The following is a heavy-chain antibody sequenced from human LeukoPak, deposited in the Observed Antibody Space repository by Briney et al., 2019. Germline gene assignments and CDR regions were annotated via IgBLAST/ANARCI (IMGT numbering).Heavy chain of an antibody. CDR2: INPNSGGT. J-gene: IGHJ5*02. D-gene: IGHD3-10*01. CDR1: GYTLTAYY. Sequence: ASVRVSSTASGYTLTAYYMHWVRQAPGQRLEWMGWINPNSGGTNYAQNFQGRVTMTRDTSISTAYMELSRLRSDDTAVYYCARFMVRGVIIHRGGWFDPWGQGTLVTVSS. V-gene: IGHV1-2*02. CDR3: ARFMVRGVIIHRGGWFDP.